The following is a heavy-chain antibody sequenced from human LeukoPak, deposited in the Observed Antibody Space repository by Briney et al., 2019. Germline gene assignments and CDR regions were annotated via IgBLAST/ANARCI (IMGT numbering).Heavy chain of an antibody. D-gene: IGHD2-15*01. J-gene: IGHJ4*02. CDR2: INPNSGGA. CDR3: ARGGIGLVVVGLSLFDY. V-gene: IGHV1-2*02. Sequence: GASVKVSCKASGYTFTGYYMHWVRQAPGQGLEWMGWINPNSGGANYAQKFQGRVTMTRDTSISTAYMELSRLRSDDTAVYYCARGGIGLVVVGLSLFDYWGQGTLVTVSS. CDR1: GYTFTGYY.